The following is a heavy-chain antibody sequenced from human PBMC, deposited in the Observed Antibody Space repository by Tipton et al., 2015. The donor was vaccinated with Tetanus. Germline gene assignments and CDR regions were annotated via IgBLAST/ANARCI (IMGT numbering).Heavy chain of an antibody. CDR1: GDSISSSSYY. J-gene: IGHJ4*02. Sequence: TLSLTCTVSGDSISSSSYYWGWIRQPPGKGLEWIGSFYHSGSTYYNPSLKSRVTISVDTSKNQFSLKLSSVTAADTAVYYCARAGGGSWGNFDYWGQGTLVTVSS. V-gene: IGHV4-39*07. CDR2: FYHSGST. CDR3: ARAGGGSWGNFDY. D-gene: IGHD6-13*01.